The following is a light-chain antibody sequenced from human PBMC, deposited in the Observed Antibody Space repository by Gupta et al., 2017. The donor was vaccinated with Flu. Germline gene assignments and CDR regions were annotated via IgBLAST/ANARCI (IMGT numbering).Light chain of an antibody. Sequence: QSALTQPPSASGSPGQSVSISCAGTRSDVGAYNYVSWYQLHPGEAPKLMIYEVSKQPSGVPDRFSGSKSGSTASLTVSGLQTEDEADYYCSSYAGSNVIFGGGTKLTVL. V-gene: IGLV2-8*01. J-gene: IGLJ2*01. CDR3: SSYAGSNVI. CDR2: EVS. CDR1: RSDVGAYNY.